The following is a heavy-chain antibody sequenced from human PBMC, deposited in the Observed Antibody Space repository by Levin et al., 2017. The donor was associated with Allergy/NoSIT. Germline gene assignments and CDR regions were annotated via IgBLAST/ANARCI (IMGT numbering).Heavy chain of an antibody. V-gene: IGHV4-59*01. Sequence: SETLSLTCTVSGGSISSYYWSWIRQPPGKGLGWIGYIYYSGSTNYNPSLKSRVTISVDTSKNQFSLKLSSVTAADTAVYYCARKGPLYSGYDYAFDIWGQGTMVTVSS. J-gene: IGHJ3*02. CDR3: ARKGPLYSGYDYAFDI. CDR1: GGSISSYY. D-gene: IGHD5-12*01. CDR2: IYYSGST.